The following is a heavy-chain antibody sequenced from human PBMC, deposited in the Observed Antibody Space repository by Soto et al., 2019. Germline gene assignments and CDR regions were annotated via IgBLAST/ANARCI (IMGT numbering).Heavy chain of an antibody. J-gene: IGHJ4*02. Sequence: QLQLQESGPGLVKPSETLSLTCTVSGGSISSSSYYWGWIRQPPGKGLEWIGSIYYSGSTYYNPSLKSRVTISVVTSKNQFSLKLSSVTAADTAVYYCARTTVTTTNFDYWGQGTLVTVSS. D-gene: IGHD4-17*01. V-gene: IGHV4-39*01. CDR3: ARTTVTTTNFDY. CDR1: GGSISSSSYY. CDR2: IYYSGST.